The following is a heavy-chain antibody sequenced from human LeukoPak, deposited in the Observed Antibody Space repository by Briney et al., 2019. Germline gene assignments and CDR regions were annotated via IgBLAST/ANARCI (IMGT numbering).Heavy chain of an antibody. J-gene: IGHJ4*02. D-gene: IGHD4-17*01. V-gene: IGHV3-15*01. CDR3: TTKRLRSPFGY. Sequence: PGGSLRLSCAASGYTFSNAWMSWVRQAPGKGLEWVGRIKSKTDGGTTDYAAPVKGRFTISRDDSKNTLYLQMNSLKTEDTAVYYCTTKRLRSPFGYWGQGTLVTVSS. CDR1: GYTFSNAW. CDR2: IKSKTDGGTT.